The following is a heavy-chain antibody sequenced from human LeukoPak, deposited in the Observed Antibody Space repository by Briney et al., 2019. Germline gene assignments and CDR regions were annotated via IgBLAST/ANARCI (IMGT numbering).Heavy chain of an antibody. Sequence: GGSLRLSCVASGFTFSNYAMSWVRQAPEKGLDWVSVISGSAHKIRYADSVKGRFTISRDNSKNTLYLQMNSLRAEDTAVYYCARDPKGDYEYYFDYWGQGTLVTVSS. J-gene: IGHJ4*02. CDR3: ARDPKGDYEYYFDY. CDR2: ISGSAHKI. D-gene: IGHD4-17*01. CDR1: GFTFSNYA. V-gene: IGHV3-23*01.